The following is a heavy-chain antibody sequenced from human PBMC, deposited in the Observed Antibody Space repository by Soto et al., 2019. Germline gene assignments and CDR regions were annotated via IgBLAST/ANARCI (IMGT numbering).Heavy chain of an antibody. D-gene: IGHD3-16*01. Sequence: QVQLVESGGGVVQPGGSLRLSCAASGFRFNNYAIDWVRQAPGKGLEWVAFISFDGRKQYYGDSVQGRFSISRDDSNNTVFLQMSSIRPEDTAVYYCARAIGLRLGELAPDFWGQGTLVTVSS. CDR2: ISFDGRKQ. CDR1: GFRFNNYA. J-gene: IGHJ4*02. V-gene: IGHV3-30*03. CDR3: ARAIGLRLGELAPDF.